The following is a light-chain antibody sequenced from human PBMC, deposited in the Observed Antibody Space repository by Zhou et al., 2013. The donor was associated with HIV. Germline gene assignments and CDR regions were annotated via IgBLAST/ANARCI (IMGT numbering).Light chain of an antibody. V-gene: IGKV1-33*01. CDR1: QDINIY. Sequence: DIQMTQSPYSLSASVGDRVTISCQASQDINIYLNWYQQKAGKAPKLLIYDASNLESGVPSRFSGSGSGTDFTLTISSLQPEDIATYYCQQYDNLLFTFGPGTESAYQ. CDR3: QQYDNLLFT. J-gene: IGKJ3*01. CDR2: DAS.